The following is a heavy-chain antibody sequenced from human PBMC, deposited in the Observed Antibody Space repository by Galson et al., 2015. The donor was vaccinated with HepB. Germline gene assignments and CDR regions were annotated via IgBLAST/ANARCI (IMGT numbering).Heavy chain of an antibody. CDR1: GFTFSRYA. CDR3: AKDKGCSGGSCYSYFDAFDI. D-gene: IGHD2-15*01. J-gene: IGHJ3*02. Sequence: SLRLSCAASGFTFSRYAMSWVRQAPGKGLEWVSGISWNSGSIGYADSVKGRFTISRDNAKNSLHLQMNSLRAEDTALYYCAKDKGCSGGSCYSYFDAFDICGQGTMVTISS. V-gene: IGHV3-9*01. CDR2: ISWNSGSI.